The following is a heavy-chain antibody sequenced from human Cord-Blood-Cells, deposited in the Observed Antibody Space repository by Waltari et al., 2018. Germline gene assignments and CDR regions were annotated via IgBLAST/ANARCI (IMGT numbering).Heavy chain of an antibody. CDR2: INPNSGGT. CDR1: GYTFTGYY. D-gene: IGHD3-3*01. V-gene: IGHV1-2*02. J-gene: IGHJ4*02. Sequence: QVQLVQSGAEVKKPGASVKVSCKASGYTFTGYYMHWVRQAPGQGLEWMGWINPNSGGTNYAQKFQGRVTMTRDTSISTAYMELSRLRSDDTAVYYCARAYYDFWSGYYKDFWGQGTLVTVSS. CDR3: ARAYYDFWSGYYKDF.